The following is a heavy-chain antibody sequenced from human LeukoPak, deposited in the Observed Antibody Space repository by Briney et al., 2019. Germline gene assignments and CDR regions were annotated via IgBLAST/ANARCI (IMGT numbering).Heavy chain of an antibody. CDR2: ISYDGSNK. J-gene: IGHJ5*02. CDR1: GFTFSSYA. D-gene: IGHD3-22*01. Sequence: PGGSLRLSCTASGFTFSSYAMHWVRQAPGKGLEWVAVISYDGSNKYYADSVKGRFTISRDNSKNTLYLQMNSLRAEDTAVYYCAKDAYYYDSSGYYHTNWFDPWGQGTLVTVSS. CDR3: AKDAYYYDSSGYYHTNWFDP. V-gene: IGHV3-30-3*01.